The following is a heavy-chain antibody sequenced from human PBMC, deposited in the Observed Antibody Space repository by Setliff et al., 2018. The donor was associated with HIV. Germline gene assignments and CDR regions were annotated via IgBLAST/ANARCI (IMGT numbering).Heavy chain of an antibody. CDR3: ARDGGITSDTEAPYFDY. CDR1: GYTFTSYA. D-gene: IGHD3-10*01. V-gene: IGHV1-3*01. J-gene: IGHJ4*02. CDR2: INAGNGNT. Sequence: ASVKVSCKASGYTFTSYAMHWVRQAPGQRLEWMGWINAGNGNTKYSQKFQGRVTITRDTSASTAYMELSSLRSEDTAVYYCARDGGITSDTEAPYFDYWGQGTLV.